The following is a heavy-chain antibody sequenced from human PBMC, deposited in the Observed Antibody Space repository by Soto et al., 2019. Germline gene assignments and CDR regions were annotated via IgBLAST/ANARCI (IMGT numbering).Heavy chain of an antibody. Sequence: TSETLSLTCTVSGGSISSSSYYWGWIRQPPGKGLEWIGSIYYSGSTYYNPSLKSRVTISVDTSKNQFSLKLSSVTAADTAVYYCASGAVAATGYFQHWGQGTLVPVSS. D-gene: IGHD2-15*01. CDR2: IYYSGST. CDR1: GGSISSSSYY. CDR3: ASGAVAATGYFQH. V-gene: IGHV4-39*01. J-gene: IGHJ1*01.